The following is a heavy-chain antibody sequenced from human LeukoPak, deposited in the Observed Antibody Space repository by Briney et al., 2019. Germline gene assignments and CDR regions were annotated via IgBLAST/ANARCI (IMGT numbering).Heavy chain of an antibody. CDR3: ARWAADSGIYYIAS. V-gene: IGHV3-7*01. CDR2: IRQDANVK. CDR1: GFTFSDYR. D-gene: IGHD3-10*01. Sequence: GGSLRLSCAASGFTFSDYRMTWVRQAPGKGLQWVASIRQDANVKYYVDSVRGRFTISRDNAESSLHLQMNSLRVEDTAVYYCARWAADSGIYYIASWGQGSLVTVSS. J-gene: IGHJ4*02.